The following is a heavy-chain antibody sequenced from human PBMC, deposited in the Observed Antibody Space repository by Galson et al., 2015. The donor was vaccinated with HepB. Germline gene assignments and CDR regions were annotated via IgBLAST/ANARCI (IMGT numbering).Heavy chain of an antibody. CDR1: GYSFSDYW. Sequence: QSGAEVKKPGESLKISCKGSGYSFSDYWIGWVRQMSGRGLEWMGIIYPGDSDTKYSPSFQGQVTISADKSINTAYLQWSSLKASDTAMYYCARQAYCSSKSSYRGLAYWGQGTLVTVSS. J-gene: IGHJ4*02. CDR2: IYPGDSDT. D-gene: IGHD2-2*01. CDR3: ARQAYCSSKSSYRGLAY. V-gene: IGHV5-51*01.